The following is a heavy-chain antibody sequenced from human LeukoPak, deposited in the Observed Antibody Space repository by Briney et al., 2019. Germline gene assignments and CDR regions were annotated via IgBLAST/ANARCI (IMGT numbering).Heavy chain of an antibody. CDR1: GGSISSYY. Sequence: SETLSLTCTVSGGSISSYYWGWIRQPPGKGLEWIGSIYYSGSTYYNPSLKSRVTISVDTSKNQFSLKLSSVTAADTAVYYCARLILWFGESPTDYWGQGTLVTVSS. D-gene: IGHD3-10*01. V-gene: IGHV4-39*01. CDR3: ARLILWFGESPTDY. J-gene: IGHJ4*02. CDR2: IYYSGST.